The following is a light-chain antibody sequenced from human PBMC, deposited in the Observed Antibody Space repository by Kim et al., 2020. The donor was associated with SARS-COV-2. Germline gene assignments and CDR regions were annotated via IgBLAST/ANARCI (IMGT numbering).Light chain of an antibody. J-gene: IGKJ3*01. V-gene: IGKV4-1*01. Sequence: DIVMTQSPVSLAVSLGERATINCKSSQSVLYSSNNKNYLAWYQQKPGQPPKLLISWASTRESGVPERFRGSGSGTEFTLTISSLQAEDGAVYYCQQYYSTPNFGTGTKVDSK. CDR2: WAS. CDR1: QSVLYSSNNKNY. CDR3: QQYYSTPN.